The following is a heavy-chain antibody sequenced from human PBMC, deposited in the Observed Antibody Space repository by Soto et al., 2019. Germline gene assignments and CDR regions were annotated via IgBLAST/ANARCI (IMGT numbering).Heavy chain of an antibody. J-gene: IGHJ4*02. Sequence: GGSLRLSCAASGFTFSTYNMNWFRQAPGKGLEWVSYISGGSGYIYSADSVKGRFTISRDNANNSLYLQMNSLRAEDTAVYYCARGVDCSGGRCVLDYWGQGTRVTVSS. D-gene: IGHD2-15*01. CDR3: ARGVDCSGGRCVLDY. V-gene: IGHV3-21*01. CDR1: GFTFSTYN. CDR2: ISGGSGYI.